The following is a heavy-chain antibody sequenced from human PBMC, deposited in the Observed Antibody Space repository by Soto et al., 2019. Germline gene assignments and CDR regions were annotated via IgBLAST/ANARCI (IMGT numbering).Heavy chain of an antibody. V-gene: IGHV4-34*01. CDR2: INHSGST. Sequence: PGGSLRLSCAASGFTFSNAWINWVRQAPGKGLEWIGEINHSGSTNYNPSLKSRVTISVDTSKNQFSLKLSSVTAADTAVYYCARGGGIVVVVAATDPRENYYYMDVWGKGTTVTVSS. CDR3: ARGGGIVVVVAATDPRENYYYMDV. CDR1: GFTFSNAW. J-gene: IGHJ6*03. D-gene: IGHD2-15*01.